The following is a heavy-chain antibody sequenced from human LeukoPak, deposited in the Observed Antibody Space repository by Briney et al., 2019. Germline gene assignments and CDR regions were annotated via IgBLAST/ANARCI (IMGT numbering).Heavy chain of an antibody. CDR2: ISGSGCST. Sequence: GGSLRLSCAASGFTFSSYAMSWVRQAPGKGLEWVSAISGSGCSTDNADSVKGRFTISRDNSKNTLYLQMNSLRVEDTAVYYCAKDRGAIRGALDYWGQGTLVTVSS. CDR1: GFTFSSYA. J-gene: IGHJ4*02. D-gene: IGHD2-21*01. V-gene: IGHV3-23*01. CDR3: AKDRGAIRGALDY.